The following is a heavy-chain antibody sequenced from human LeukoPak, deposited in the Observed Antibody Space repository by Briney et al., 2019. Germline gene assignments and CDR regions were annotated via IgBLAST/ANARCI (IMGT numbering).Heavy chain of an antibody. J-gene: IGHJ4*02. D-gene: IGHD2-21*02. CDR2: VGPYNGNT. CDR1: GYTFTTYG. Sequence: GASVKVACKASGYTFTTYGISWVRQAPGQGLEWMGWVGPYNGNTWYAQMLQDRVTMTTDTSTNTAYMDLRSLRSDDTAVYYCARDLPDCGGDCYLRYFDYWGQGALVTVSS. CDR3: ARDLPDCGGDCYLRYFDY. V-gene: IGHV1-18*01.